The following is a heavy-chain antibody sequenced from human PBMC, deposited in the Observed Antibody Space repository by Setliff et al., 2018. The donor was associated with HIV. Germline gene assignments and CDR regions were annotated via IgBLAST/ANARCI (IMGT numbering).Heavy chain of an antibody. CDR3: ARETYYYDNPQYYYYYMDV. CDR2: IYTSGST. V-gene: IGHV4-61*02. CDR1: GGSISSGSYY. D-gene: IGHD3-22*01. Sequence: NPSETLSLTCTVSGGSISSGSYYWSWIRQPAGKGLEWIGRIYTSGSTNYNPSLKSRVTISVDTSKNQFPLKLRSVTAADTAVYYCARETYYYDNPQYYYYYMDVWGKGTTVTVSS. J-gene: IGHJ6*03.